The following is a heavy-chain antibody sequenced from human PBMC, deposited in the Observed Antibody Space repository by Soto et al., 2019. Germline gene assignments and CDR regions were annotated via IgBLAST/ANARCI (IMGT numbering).Heavy chain of an antibody. D-gene: IGHD6-19*01. CDR2: ISDSGRGT. CDR3: ARVHSGWRVYDH. CDR1: GFIFTSCA. J-gene: IGHJ4*02. V-gene: IGHV3-23*01. Sequence: GGSLRLSCAASGFIFTSCAMAWVRQAPGKGLEWVSGISDSGRGTIYADSVMGRFTISRDNSKNTVYLQMNSLRIEDTAVYHCARVHSGWRVYDHWGQGTLVTVS.